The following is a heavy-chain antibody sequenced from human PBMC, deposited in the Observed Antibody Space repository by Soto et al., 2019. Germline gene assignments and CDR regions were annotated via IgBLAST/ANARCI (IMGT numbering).Heavy chain of an antibody. J-gene: IGHJ6*02. D-gene: IGHD5-12*01. CDR3: ARDYYRFNSGYGFSMDV. Sequence: QVQLVESGGGVVQPGRSLRLSCAASGFTFSSYAMHWVRQAPGKGLEWVAVISYDGSNKYYADSVKGRFTISRDNSKTPLYLQMNSLRAEDTAVYHCARDYYRFNSGYGFSMDVWGQGTTVTVSS. V-gene: IGHV3-30-3*01. CDR2: ISYDGSNK. CDR1: GFTFSSYA.